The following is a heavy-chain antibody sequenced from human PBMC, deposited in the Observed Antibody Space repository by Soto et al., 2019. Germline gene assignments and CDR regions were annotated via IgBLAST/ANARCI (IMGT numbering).Heavy chain of an antibody. V-gene: IGHV3-23*01. J-gene: IGHJ4*02. Sequence: EVQLLESGGGLVQPGGSLRLSCAASGFTFSSYAMSWVRQAPGKGLEWVSAISGSGGSTYYADSVKCRFTIPRDNSKNTLYLQMNSLRAEDTAVYYCAKKGGVWFGVQFDYWGQGTLVTVSS. CDR1: GFTFSSYA. CDR2: ISGSGGST. CDR3: AKKGGVWFGVQFDY. D-gene: IGHD3-10*01.